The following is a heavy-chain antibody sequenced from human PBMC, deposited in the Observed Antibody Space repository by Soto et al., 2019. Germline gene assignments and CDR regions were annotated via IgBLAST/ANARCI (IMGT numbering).Heavy chain of an antibody. J-gene: IGHJ5*02. D-gene: IGHD2-8*01. CDR2: INPDGSQQ. CDR1: GFTFSSSW. Sequence: GGSLRLSCAASGFTFSSSWMNWIRQAPGKGLEWVANINPDGSQQYYVDSVKGRFTISRDNAKTSLYLEMSSLRVDDTAVYYCVREDSFRDTNVPWGQGTLVTVSS. CDR3: VREDSFRDTNVP. V-gene: IGHV3-7*05.